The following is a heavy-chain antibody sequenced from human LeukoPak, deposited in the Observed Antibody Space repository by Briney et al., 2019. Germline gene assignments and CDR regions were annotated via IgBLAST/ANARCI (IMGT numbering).Heavy chain of an antibody. CDR3: ARDLPRTYYYDSSGYPYYLDY. J-gene: IGHJ4*02. Sequence: GSSVKVSCKASGGTLSSYAISWVRQAPGQGLEWMGRIIPIFGIANYAQKFQGRVTITADKSTSTAYMELSSLRSEDTAVYYCARDLPRTYYYDSSGYPYYLDYWGQGTLVTVSS. CDR1: GGTLSSYA. D-gene: IGHD3-22*01. V-gene: IGHV1-69*04. CDR2: IIPIFGIA.